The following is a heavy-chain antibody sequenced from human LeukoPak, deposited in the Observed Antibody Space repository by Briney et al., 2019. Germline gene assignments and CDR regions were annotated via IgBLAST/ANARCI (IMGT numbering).Heavy chain of an antibody. D-gene: IGHD6-13*01. CDR3: AKVVWAYSSNLWRDF. CDR1: GFTFNTYG. Sequence: GGSLRLSCAASGFTFNTYGTLWVRQAPGKGLEWVAAISYDGGDKYYADSVKGRFTISRDNSKNTLFLQMNSLRADDTAVYYCAKVVWAYSSNLWRDFWGQGTLVTVSS. CDR2: ISYDGGDK. J-gene: IGHJ4*01. V-gene: IGHV3-30*18.